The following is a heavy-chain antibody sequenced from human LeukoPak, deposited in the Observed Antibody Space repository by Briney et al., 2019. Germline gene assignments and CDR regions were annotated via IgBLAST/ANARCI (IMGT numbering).Heavy chain of an antibody. CDR2: IYYSGSA. Sequence: KPSETLSLTCTVSDGSISGHYLSWIRQPPGKGLEWIGYIYYSGSANYNPSLKSRATISVDTSMNQHSLKLSSVTAADTAVYYCARLHADTSLTPYYYYIYVWGKGTTVTVSS. V-gene: IGHV4-59*08. D-gene: IGHD5-18*01. J-gene: IGHJ6*03. CDR3: ARLHADTSLTPYYYYIYV. CDR1: DGSISGHY.